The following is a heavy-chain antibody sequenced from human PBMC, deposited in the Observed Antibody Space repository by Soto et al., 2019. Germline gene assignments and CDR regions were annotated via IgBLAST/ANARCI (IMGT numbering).Heavy chain of an antibody. CDR2: ISSSSSYI. J-gene: IGHJ4*02. CDR3: ARAQYYYDSSGYEVDY. V-gene: IGHV3-21*01. CDR1: GFTFSSYS. Sequence: EVQLVESGGGLVKPGGSLRLSCAASGFTFSSYSMNWVRQAPGKGLEWVSSISSSSSYIYYADSVKGRFTISRDNAKNSLYLQMNSLRAEDTAVYYCARAQYYYDSSGYEVDYWGQGTLVTVSS. D-gene: IGHD3-22*01.